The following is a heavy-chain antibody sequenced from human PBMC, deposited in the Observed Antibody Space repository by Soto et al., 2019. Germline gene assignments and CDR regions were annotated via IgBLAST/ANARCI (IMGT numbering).Heavy chain of an antibody. D-gene: IGHD3-9*01. V-gene: IGHV5-51*01. CDR2: IYPGESNV. Sequence: PGESLKISCXGSGFSFITYWIGWVRQMPGKGLEWMGVIYPGESNVRYSPSFQGQVSISDDKSTSTVYLQWSRLEASDSAIYFCARAPNNVNWFPEAFDVWGQGTKVTVSS. J-gene: IGHJ3*01. CDR1: GFSFITYW. CDR3: ARAPNNVNWFPEAFDV.